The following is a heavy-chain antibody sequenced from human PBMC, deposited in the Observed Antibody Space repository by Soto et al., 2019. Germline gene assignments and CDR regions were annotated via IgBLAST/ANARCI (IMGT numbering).Heavy chain of an antibody. CDR2: ITSSSTT. CDR3: ARDRIYEYHMDV. J-gene: IGHJ6*03. D-gene: IGHD3-3*01. V-gene: IGHV3-48*01. Sequence: PGGSLRLSCEASGFSFSNCGMNWVRQAPGKGLEWVSHITSSSTTYFADSVKGRFTISRDNAKNSLYLQMNSLRAEDTAVYYRARDRIYEYHMDVWGKGTTVTVSS. CDR1: GFSFSNCG.